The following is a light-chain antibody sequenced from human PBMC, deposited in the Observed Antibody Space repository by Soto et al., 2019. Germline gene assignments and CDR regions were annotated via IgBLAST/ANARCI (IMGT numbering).Light chain of an antibody. V-gene: IGLV2-14*01. CDR1: SSDVGDNNY. J-gene: IGLJ1*01. CDR2: EVN. CDR3: GSFTSTSTLYV. Sequence: QSVLSQPASVSASPGQSITISCSGTSSDVGDNNYASWYQQHPGKAPKLIIYEVNNRPSGVSNRFSGSKSGNTASLSISGLQAEDEADYYCGSFTSTSTLYVFGAGTKVTVL.